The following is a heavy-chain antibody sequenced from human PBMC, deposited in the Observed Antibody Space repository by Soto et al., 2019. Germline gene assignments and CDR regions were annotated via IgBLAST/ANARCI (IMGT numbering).Heavy chain of an antibody. CDR3: ARSQGGSSSLDIYYYYYYGMDV. D-gene: IGHD2-15*01. J-gene: IGHJ6*02. V-gene: IGHV1-69*01. CDR2: IIPIFGTA. Sequence: QVQLVQSGAEVKKPGSSVKVSCKAPGGTFSSYAISWVRQAPGQGLEWMGGIIPIFGTAKYAHKFQGRVTITADESTSTGYMELSSLRSEDTAVYYCARSQGGSSSLDIYYYYYYGMDVWGQGTTVTVS. CDR1: GGTFSSYA.